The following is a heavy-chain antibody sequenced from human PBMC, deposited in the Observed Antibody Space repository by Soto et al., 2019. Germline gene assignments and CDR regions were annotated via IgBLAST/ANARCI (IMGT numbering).Heavy chain of an antibody. CDR1: GGSISSYY. CDR3: ARLVGALHAVNFDY. D-gene: IGHD1-26*01. V-gene: IGHV4-59*08. Sequence: QVQLQESGPGLVKPLETLSLTCTVSGGSISSYYWSWIRQPPGKGLEWIGYIYYSGSTNYNPSLKSRVTISVDTSKNQFSLKLSSVTAADTAVYYCARLVGALHAVNFDYWGQGTLVTVSS. CDR2: IYYSGST. J-gene: IGHJ4*02.